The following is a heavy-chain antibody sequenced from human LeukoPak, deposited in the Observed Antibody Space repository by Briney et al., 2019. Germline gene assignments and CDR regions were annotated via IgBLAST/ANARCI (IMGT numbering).Heavy chain of an antibody. J-gene: IGHJ5*02. D-gene: IGHD3-3*01. Sequence: GGSLRLSCAASGFTFSSYAMSWVRQAPGKGLEWVSTISGSGADTYYPDTVKGRFTISSDKSKNTVYLQMHSLRVEDTAVYYCAKHSIYGVEKQFDPCGQGTLVTVSS. CDR3: AKHSIYGVEKQFDP. V-gene: IGHV3-23*01. CDR2: ISGSGADT. CDR1: GFTFSSYA.